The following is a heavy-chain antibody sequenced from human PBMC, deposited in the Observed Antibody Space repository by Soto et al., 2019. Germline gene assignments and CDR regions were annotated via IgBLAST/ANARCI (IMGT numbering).Heavy chain of an antibody. D-gene: IGHD2-21*02. CDR3: ARGATAVEIPYEY. J-gene: IGHJ4*02. CDR2: TNPSGGST. Sequence: VASVKVSCKASGYTFTRYDIHWVRQAPGQGLEWMGITNPSGGSTNYAQKLQGRVTMTRDTSTSTVYMELGSLRSEDTAVYYCARGATAVEIPYEYWGQGTLVTVSS. V-gene: IGHV1-46*04. CDR1: GYTFTRYD.